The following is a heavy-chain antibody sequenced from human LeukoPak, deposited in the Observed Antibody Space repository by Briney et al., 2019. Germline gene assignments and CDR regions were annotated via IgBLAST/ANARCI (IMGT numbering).Heavy chain of an antibody. V-gene: IGHV3-33*06. CDR1: GFTFSSYG. J-gene: IGHJ4*02. CDR2: IWYDGSNK. Sequence: PGRSLRLSCAASGFTFSSYGMHWVRQAPGKGLEWVAVIWYDGSNKYYADSVKGRFTISRDNSKNTLYLQMNSLRAEDTAVYYCAKDSGYSSSWYAYWGQGTLVIVSS. CDR3: AKDSGYSSSWYAY. D-gene: IGHD6-13*01.